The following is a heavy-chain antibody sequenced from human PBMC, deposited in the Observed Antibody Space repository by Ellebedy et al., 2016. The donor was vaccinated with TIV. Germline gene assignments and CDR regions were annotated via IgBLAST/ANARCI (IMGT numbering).Heavy chain of an antibody. CDR2: IYYTGNT. CDR1: GGSISGGENY. V-gene: IGHV4-30-4*01. J-gene: IGHJ3*02. CDR3: AKGKIAHRPGQKSAFDI. Sequence: MPSETLSLTCTVSGGSISGGENYWSWIRQPPGKGLEWIGYIYYTGNTYYNPSLRSRVSISVDTSKTQFSLELTSVTAADTAVYYCAKGKIAHRPGQKSAFDIWGQGTMVTVSS. D-gene: IGHD6-6*01.